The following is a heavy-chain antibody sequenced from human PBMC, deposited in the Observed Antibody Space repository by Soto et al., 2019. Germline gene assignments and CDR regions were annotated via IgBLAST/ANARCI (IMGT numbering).Heavy chain of an antibody. D-gene: IGHD2-15*01. CDR2: ISYDGSNK. CDR3: AKDLKRDVVVVAATRANWFDP. CDR1: GFTFSSYG. V-gene: IGHV3-30*18. J-gene: IGHJ5*02. Sequence: QVQLVESGGGVVQPGRSLRLSCAASGFTFSSYGMHWVRQAPGKGLEWVAVISYDGSNKYYADSVKGRFTISRDNSKNTLYLQMNSLRAEDTAVYYCAKDLKRDVVVVAATRANWFDPWGQGTLVTVSS.